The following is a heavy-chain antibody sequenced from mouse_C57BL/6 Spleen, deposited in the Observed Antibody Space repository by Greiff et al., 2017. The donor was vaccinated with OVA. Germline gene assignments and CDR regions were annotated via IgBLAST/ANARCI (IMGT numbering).Heavy chain of an antibody. Sequence: QVQLQQPGAELVKPGASVKLSCKASGYTFTSYWMHWVKQRPGQGLEWIGMIYPNSGSTNYNEKFKSKATLTVDKSSSTAYMQLSSLTSEDSAVYYCARSDPGQWFAYWGQGTLVTVSA. J-gene: IGHJ3*01. CDR3: ARSDPGQWFAY. D-gene: IGHD3-3*01. CDR1: GYTFTSYW. CDR2: IYPNSGST. V-gene: IGHV1-64*01.